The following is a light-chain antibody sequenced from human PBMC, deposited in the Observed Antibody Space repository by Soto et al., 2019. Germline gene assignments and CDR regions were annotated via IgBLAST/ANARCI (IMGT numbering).Light chain of an antibody. V-gene: IGKV1-8*01. CDR2: AAS. CDR3: QQYYSYPLST. CDR1: QGISSY. Sequence: IQMTQSPSSLSASVGDRVTITCRASQGISSYLAWYQQKPGKAPKLLIYAASTLQSGVPSRFSGSGSGTDFTLTISCLQSEDFATYYCQQYYSYPLSTFGQGTKVDIK. J-gene: IGKJ1*01.